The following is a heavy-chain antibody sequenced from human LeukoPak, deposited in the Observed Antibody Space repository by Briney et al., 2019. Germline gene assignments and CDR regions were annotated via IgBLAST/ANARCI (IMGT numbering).Heavy chain of an antibody. CDR1: GYTFTGYY. Sequence: ASVKVSCKASGYTFTGYYMHWVRQAPGQGLEWMGRINPNSGGTNYAQKFQGRVTMTRDTSISTAYMELSRLRPDDTAVYYCAGSAAAGQFDYWGQGTLVTVSS. CDR3: AGSAAAGQFDY. CDR2: INPNSGGT. J-gene: IGHJ4*02. D-gene: IGHD6-13*01. V-gene: IGHV1-2*06.